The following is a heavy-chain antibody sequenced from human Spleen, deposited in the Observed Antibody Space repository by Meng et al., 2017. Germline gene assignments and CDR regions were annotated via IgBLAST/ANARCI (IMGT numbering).Heavy chain of an antibody. Sequence: QVQLVQSGVEVKKPGASVKVSCKASGYTFTAYGLSWVRQAPGQGLGWMGWISGYNGNTRYAQNFQGRVTMTTDTSTNTAYMELRSLRFDDTAVYYCARGTVGGYFDYWGQGTLVTVSS. CDR3: ARGTVGGYFDY. D-gene: IGHD3-22*01. CDR1: GYTFTAYG. CDR2: ISGYNGNT. J-gene: IGHJ4*02. V-gene: IGHV1-18*01.